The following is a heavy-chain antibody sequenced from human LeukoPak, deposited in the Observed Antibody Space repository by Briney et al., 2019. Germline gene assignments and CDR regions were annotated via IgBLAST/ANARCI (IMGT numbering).Heavy chain of an antibody. CDR1: GFTFSSYA. Sequence: GGSLRLSCAASGFTFSSYAMHWVRQAPGKGLEWVAVISYDGSNKYYADSVKGRFTIPRDNSKNTLYRQMNSLRAEDTAVYYCARDKGVAGTRLKRYYYYGMDVWGQGTTVTVSS. V-gene: IGHV3-30-3*01. CDR2: ISYDGSNK. J-gene: IGHJ6*02. D-gene: IGHD6-19*01. CDR3: ARDKGVAGTRLKRYYYYGMDV.